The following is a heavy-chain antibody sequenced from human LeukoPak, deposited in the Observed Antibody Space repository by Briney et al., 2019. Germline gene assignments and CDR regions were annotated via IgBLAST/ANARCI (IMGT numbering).Heavy chain of an antibody. CDR3: ARGDCSGYDRSCDYGDYIWFDP. Sequence: SETLSLTCAVYGGSFSGYYWSWIRQPPGKGLEWIGEINHSGSTNYNPSLKSRVTISVDTSKNQFSLKLSSVTAADTAVYYCARGDCSGYDRSCDYGDYIWFDPWGQGTLVTVSS. V-gene: IGHV4-34*01. J-gene: IGHJ5*02. CDR2: INHSGST. D-gene: IGHD4-17*01. CDR1: GGSFSGYY.